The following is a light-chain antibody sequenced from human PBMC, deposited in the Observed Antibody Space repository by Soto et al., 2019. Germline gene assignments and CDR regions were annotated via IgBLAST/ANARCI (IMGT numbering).Light chain of an antibody. V-gene: IGLV2-14*01. CDR1: SSDVGGYNY. J-gene: IGLJ3*02. CDR3: SSYTSSSTFWV. Sequence: QSVLTQPASVSGSPGQSITISCTGTSSDVGGYNYVSWYQQHPGKAPKLMIYDVSNRPSGVSNRFSGSKSGNTASLTISGLQAEDEADYYCSSYTSSSTFWVFGGGTKRTVL. CDR2: DVS.